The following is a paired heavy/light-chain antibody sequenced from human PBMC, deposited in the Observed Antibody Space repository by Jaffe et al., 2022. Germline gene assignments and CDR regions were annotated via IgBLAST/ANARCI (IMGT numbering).Light chain of an antibody. CDR2: AAS. CDR3: QQYNSYPWT. Sequence: DIQMTQSPSSLSASVGDRVTITCRASQGISNYLAWFQQKPGKAPKSLIYAASSLQSGVPSKFSGSGSGTDFTLTISSLQPEDFATYYCQQYNSYPWTFGQGTKVEIK. J-gene: IGKJ1*01. CDR1: QGISNY. V-gene: IGKV1-16*02.
Heavy chain of an antibody. CDR2: ISAYNGNT. V-gene: IGHV1-18*01. J-gene: IGHJ4*02. D-gene: IGHD3-3*01. CDR1: GYTFTSYG. CDR3: ARDAPAGYDFWSGYYRVYFDY. Sequence: QVQLVQSGAEVKKPGASVKVSCKASGYTFTSYGISWVRQAPGQGLEWMGWISAYNGNTNYAQKLQGRVTMTTDTSTSTAYMELRSLRSDDTAVYYCARDAPAGYDFWSGYYRVYFDYWGQGTLVTVSS.